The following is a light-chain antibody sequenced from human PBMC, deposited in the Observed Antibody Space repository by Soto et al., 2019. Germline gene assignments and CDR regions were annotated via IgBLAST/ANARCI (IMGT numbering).Light chain of an antibody. V-gene: IGKV2-30*01. J-gene: IGKJ1*01. CDR2: RAS. Sequence: DVVMTQSPLSLPVTLGQPASISCRSSQSLVYSDGIAYLNWFHQRPGQSPRRLIYRASNRDSGVPDSFSRSGSGSDFTLKISRVEAEDVGVYYCMQGTHWPPTFGPGTKGEIK. CDR3: MQGTHWPPT. CDR1: QSLVYSDGIAY.